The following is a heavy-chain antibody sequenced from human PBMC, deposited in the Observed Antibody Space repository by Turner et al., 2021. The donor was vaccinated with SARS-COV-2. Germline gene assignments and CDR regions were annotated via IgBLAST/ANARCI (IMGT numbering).Heavy chain of an antibody. CDR1: GYTFNSYY. Sequence: QVQLVHSAADRKKAGSGVKVSCKASGYTFNSYYMHWVRQAPGQGLEWMGWINPTYGDTHCAQKCHVSVTMTRKTSISTADMDLSTRACEHTSVCYCDTPTYGNIWGQGTMVTVSS. J-gene: IGHJ4*01. V-gene: IGHV1-2*02. D-gene: IGHD3-10*01. CDR2: INPTYGDT. CDR3: DTPTYGNI.